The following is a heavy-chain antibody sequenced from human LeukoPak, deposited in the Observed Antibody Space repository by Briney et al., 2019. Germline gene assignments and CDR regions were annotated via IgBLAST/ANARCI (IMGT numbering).Heavy chain of an antibody. V-gene: IGHV3-21*01. CDR3: ARAEGYDFWSGPND. CDR2: ISGSSSYI. J-gene: IGHJ4*02. Sequence: GGSLRLSCAASGFTFSSYSMNWVRQAPGKGLEWVSSISGSSSYIYYADSVKGRFTISRDNAKNSLYLQMNSLRAEDTAVHYCARAEGYDFWSGPNDWGQGTLVTASS. CDR1: GFTFSSYS. D-gene: IGHD3-3*01.